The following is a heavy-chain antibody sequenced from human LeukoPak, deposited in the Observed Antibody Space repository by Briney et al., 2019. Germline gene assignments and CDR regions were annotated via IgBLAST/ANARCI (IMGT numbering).Heavy chain of an antibody. Sequence: GGSLRLSCAASGFTFSSYAMNWVRQAPGKGLEWVSYISSSGSTIYYADSVKGRFTISRDNAKNSVYLHMNNLRAEDTALYYCARLSAYYYGSFFYYYMDVWGKGTTVTVSS. V-gene: IGHV3-48*03. CDR2: ISSSGSTI. D-gene: IGHD3-10*01. J-gene: IGHJ6*03. CDR3: ARLSAYYYGSFFYYYMDV. CDR1: GFTFSSYA.